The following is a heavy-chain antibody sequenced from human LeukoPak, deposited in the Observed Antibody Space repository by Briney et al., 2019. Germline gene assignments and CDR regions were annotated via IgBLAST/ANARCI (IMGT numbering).Heavy chain of an antibody. CDR2: INPSGGST. J-gene: IGHJ6*03. CDR1: GYTFTSYY. Sequence: ASVKVSCKASGYTFTSYYMHWVRQAPGQGLEWMGIINPSGGSTSYAQKFQGRVTMTRDTSTSTVYMELSSLRSEDTAVYYCAREQSQWLAPIDYYYMDVWGKGTTVTVSS. V-gene: IGHV1-46*01. CDR3: AREQSQWLAPIDYYYMDV. D-gene: IGHD6-19*01.